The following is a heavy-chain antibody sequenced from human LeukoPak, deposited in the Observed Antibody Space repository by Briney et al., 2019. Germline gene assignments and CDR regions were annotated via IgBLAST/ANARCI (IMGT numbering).Heavy chain of an antibody. CDR2: INHSGST. J-gene: IGHJ6*03. CDR1: GGSFSGYY. V-gene: IGHV4-34*01. CDR3: ARAGGGVVDASSPYYYYYMDV. D-gene: IGHD2-15*01. Sequence: KPSETLSLTCAVYGGSFSGYYWSWIRQPPGKGLEWIGEINHSGSTNYNPSLRSRVTISVDTSKKQFSLKLSSVTAADTAVYYCARAGGGVVDASSPYYYYYMDVWGKGTTVTVSS.